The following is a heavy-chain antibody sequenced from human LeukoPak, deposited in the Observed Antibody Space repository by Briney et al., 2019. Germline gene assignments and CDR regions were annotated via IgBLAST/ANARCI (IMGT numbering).Heavy chain of an antibody. V-gene: IGHV3-74*01. CDR3: AVSNGGYGP. J-gene: IGHJ5*02. CDR2: INSDGTTT. D-gene: IGHD5-12*01. CDR1: AFNFTAYW. Sequence: GASLRLSCGSTAFNFTAYWMHWVRQDPRQGLLWVARINSDGTTTNYADSVKGRFTISRDNAKNTLFLQMNSLRAEDTAVYFCAVSNGGYGPWGQGALVTVSS.